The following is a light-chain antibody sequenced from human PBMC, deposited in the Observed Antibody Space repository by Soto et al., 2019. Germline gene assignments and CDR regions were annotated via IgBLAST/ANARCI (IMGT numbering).Light chain of an antibody. J-gene: IGKJ1*01. CDR3: QQYNGYSRT. Sequence: DIQMTQSPSTLSASVGDRFTITCLARQSISSWLAWYQQKPGKAPKLLIYKASNLHSGVPSRFSGSGSGTEFTLTISSLQPDDFATYYCQQYNGYSRTFGLGTKVDIK. CDR2: KAS. CDR1: QSISSW. V-gene: IGKV1-5*03.